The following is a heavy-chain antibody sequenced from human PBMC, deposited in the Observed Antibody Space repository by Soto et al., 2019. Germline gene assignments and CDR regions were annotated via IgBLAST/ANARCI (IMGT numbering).Heavy chain of an antibody. CDR1: GYSSTTYW. CDR3: ARRGAVVPGDAFDI. V-gene: IGHV5-51*01. J-gene: IGHJ3*02. Sequence: VSSLKISCKSSGYSSTTYWIAWVRQRPVKGLEWMGIIYPGDSDTRYSPSFQGQVNISADKSISTAYLQWRSLKASEKAMYYCARRGAVVPGDAFDIWGQGTIDTDSS. D-gene: IGHD3-22*01. CDR2: IYPGDSDT.